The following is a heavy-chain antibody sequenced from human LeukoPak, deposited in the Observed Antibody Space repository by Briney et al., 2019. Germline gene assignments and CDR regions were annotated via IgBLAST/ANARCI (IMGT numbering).Heavy chain of an antibody. CDR1: GGSFSGYC. CDR2: INHSRST. D-gene: IGHD1-26*01. J-gene: IGHJ5*02. CDR3: ARGVVSWELRYRNWFDP. V-gene: IGHV4-34*01. Sequence: SETLSLTCAVYGGSFSGYCWSWIRQPPGKGLEGRGEINHSRSTNYNPSLKSRVTISPETSKNQSSLKLTSVAAADTAVYYCARGVVSWELRYRNWFDPWGQGTLVTVSS.